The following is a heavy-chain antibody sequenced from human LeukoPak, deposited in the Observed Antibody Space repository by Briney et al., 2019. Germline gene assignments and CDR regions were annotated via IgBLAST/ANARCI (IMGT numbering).Heavy chain of an antibody. CDR1: GFAFSGYE. CDR2: IAGSDTRT. J-gene: IGHJ4*02. V-gene: IGHV3-48*03. Sequence: PGGSLRLSCAASGFAFSGYEMNWVRQAPGKGLGWVSYIAGSDTRTYYADSVKGRFTTSRDNAKNSLYLQMNSLRAEDTGLYYCATLGYHLDSWGQGTLVTVSS. D-gene: IGHD3-22*01. CDR3: ATLGYHLDS.